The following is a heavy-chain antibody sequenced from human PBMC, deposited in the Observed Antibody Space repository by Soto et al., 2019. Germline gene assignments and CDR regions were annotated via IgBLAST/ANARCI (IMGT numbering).Heavy chain of an antibody. D-gene: IGHD3-3*01. CDR1: GFTFSTYW. CDR2: MSGDGSSI. CDR3: ARDESSYDFWRRGLDV. V-gene: IGHV3-74*01. Sequence: EVQLVESGGGSVQPGGSRRLSCAASGFTFSTYWMHWVRQAPGKGLEWVSRMSGDGSSINYADSVKGRFTISRDNAKNTLYLEMNSLRAEDTAVYYCARDESSYDFWRRGLDVWGQGTTVTVSS. J-gene: IGHJ6*02.